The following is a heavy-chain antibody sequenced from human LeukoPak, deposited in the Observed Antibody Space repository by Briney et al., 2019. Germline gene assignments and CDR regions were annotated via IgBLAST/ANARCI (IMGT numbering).Heavy chain of an antibody. D-gene: IGHD6-19*01. CDR1: GYTLTELS. V-gene: IGHV1-24*01. J-gene: IGHJ1*01. CDR2: FDPEDGET. Sequence: ASVKVSCKVSGYTLTELSMHWVRQAPGKGLEWMGGFDPEDGETNYAQKFQGTVTMTEDTSTDTAYMELSSLRSEDTAVYYCATDWQWRDAEGFEHWGQGTLVTVSS. CDR3: ATDWQWRDAEGFEH.